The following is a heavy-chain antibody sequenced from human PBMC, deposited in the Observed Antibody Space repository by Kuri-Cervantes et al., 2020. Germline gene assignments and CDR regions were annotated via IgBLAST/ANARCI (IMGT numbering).Heavy chain of an antibody. Sequence: GGSLRLSCAASGFTVSSNYMSWVRQAPGKGLEWVSFIYSGGSTYYADSVKGRFTISRDKAKNTLYLQMNSLRAENTAVYYCARDADNWGSMPVFDIWGQGTMVTVSS. CDR2: IYSGGST. D-gene: IGHD3-16*01. CDR3: ARDADNWGSMPVFDI. J-gene: IGHJ3*02. CDR1: GFTVSSNY. V-gene: IGHV3-53*01.